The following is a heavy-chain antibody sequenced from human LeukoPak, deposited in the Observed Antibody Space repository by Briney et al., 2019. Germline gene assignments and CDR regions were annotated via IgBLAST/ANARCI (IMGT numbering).Heavy chain of an antibody. CDR3: AREAYDSSGYYYAAHDY. Sequence: GGSLRLSCAASGFTFSSYAMSWVRQAPGKGLEWVSAISGSGGSTYYADSVKGRFTISRDNSKNTLYLQMNSLRAEDTAVYYCAREAYDSSGYYYAAHDYWGQGTLVTVSS. V-gene: IGHV3-23*01. J-gene: IGHJ4*02. D-gene: IGHD3-22*01. CDR2: ISGSGGST. CDR1: GFTFSSYA.